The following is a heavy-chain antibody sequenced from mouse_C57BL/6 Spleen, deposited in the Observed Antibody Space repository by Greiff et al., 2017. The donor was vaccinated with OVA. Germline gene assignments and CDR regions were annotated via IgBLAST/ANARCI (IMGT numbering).Heavy chain of an antibody. CDR3: ARPGTGPGFAY. CDR1: GFTFSDYG. V-gene: IGHV5-17*01. D-gene: IGHD3-3*01. J-gene: IGHJ3*01. CDR2: ISSGSSTI. Sequence: EVQLVESGGGLVKPGGSLKLSCAASGFTFSDYGMHWVRQAPEKGLEWVAYISSGSSTIYYADTVKGRFTISRDNAKNTLFLQMTSLRSEDTAMYYCARPGTGPGFAYWGQGTLVTVSA.